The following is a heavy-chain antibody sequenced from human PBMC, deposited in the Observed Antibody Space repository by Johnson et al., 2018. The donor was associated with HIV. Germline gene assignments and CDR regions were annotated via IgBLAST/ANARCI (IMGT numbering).Heavy chain of an antibody. D-gene: IGHD1-26*01. J-gene: IGHJ3*02. Sequence: QMLLVESGGGLVKPGGSLRLSCAASGFTFSDYYMSWIRQAPGKGLEWVSCISSSGTTIYYADSMKGRFTISRDNAKNSLYLHMNSLRAEDTAVYYCARDRVGATAFDIWGQGTMVTVSS. CDR1: GFTFSDYY. CDR3: ARDRVGATAFDI. V-gene: IGHV3-11*04. CDR2: ISSSGTTI.